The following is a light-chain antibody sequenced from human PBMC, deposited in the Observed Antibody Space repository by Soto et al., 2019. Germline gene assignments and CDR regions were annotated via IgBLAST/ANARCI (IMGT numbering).Light chain of an antibody. CDR1: QSVSSSF. CDR3: QQYGSTPRT. Sequence: EIVLTQSPGTLSLSPGERATLSCRASQSVSSSFLGWYQQKTGQPPRLVIFGASNRAPGFPDRFSGSGSGTDFTLTISRLEPEDFAVYYCQQYGSTPRTFGQGTKVDIK. CDR2: GAS. V-gene: IGKV3-20*01. J-gene: IGKJ1*01.